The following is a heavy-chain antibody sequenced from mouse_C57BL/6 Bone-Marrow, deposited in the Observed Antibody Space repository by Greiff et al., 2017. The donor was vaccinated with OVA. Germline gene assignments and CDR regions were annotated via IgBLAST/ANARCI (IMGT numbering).Heavy chain of an antibody. Sequence: EVKLQESGAELVRPGASVKLSCTASGFNIKDDYMHWVKQRPEQGLEWIGWIDPENGDTEYASKFQGKATITADTSSNTAYLQLSSLTSEDTAVYYCTPDGYYTFAYWGQGTLVTVSA. CDR3: TPDGYYTFAY. V-gene: IGHV14-4*01. D-gene: IGHD2-3*01. CDR2: IDPENGDT. J-gene: IGHJ3*01. CDR1: GFNIKDDY.